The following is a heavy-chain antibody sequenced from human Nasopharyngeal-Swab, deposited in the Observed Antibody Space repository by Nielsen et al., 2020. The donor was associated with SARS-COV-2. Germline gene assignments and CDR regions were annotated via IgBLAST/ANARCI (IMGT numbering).Heavy chain of an antibody. V-gene: IGHV3-15*01. Sequence: VRQAPGKGLEWVGRIKSKTDGGTTDCAAPVKGRFTISRDDSKNTLYLQMNSLKTEDTAVYYCTASRSYYYDSTDPSGYWGQGTLVTVSS. CDR3: TASRSYYYDSTDPSGY. J-gene: IGHJ4*02. CDR2: IKSKTDGGTT. D-gene: IGHD3-22*01.